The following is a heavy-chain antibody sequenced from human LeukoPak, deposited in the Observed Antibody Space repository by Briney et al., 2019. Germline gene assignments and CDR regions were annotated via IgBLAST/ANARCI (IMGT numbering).Heavy chain of an antibody. CDR3: ARDRWGRSILSY. V-gene: IGHV1-3*01. CDR2: INAGNGNT. J-gene: IGHJ4*02. Sequence: ASVKVSCKASGYTFTSYAMHWVRQAPGQRLEWMGWINAGNGNTKYSQKFQGRVTITRDTSASTAYMELSSLRSEDTAVYYSARDRWGRSILSYWGQGTLVTVSS. CDR1: GYTFTSYA. D-gene: IGHD3-9*01.